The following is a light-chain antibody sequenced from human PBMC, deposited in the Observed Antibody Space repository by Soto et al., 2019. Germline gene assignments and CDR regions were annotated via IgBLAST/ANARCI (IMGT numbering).Light chain of an antibody. V-gene: IGLV2-14*01. CDR2: DAT. J-gene: IGLJ1*01. CDR1: NSDIGASNF. CDR3: VSYKTDDTSV. Sequence: SFLTKPTYESGSRARSIRVPSTGPNSDIGASNFVSWYQHLPGRAPKVIIFDATNRPSGVSDRFSGYKAGITASLTISGLQAAVEAEYFCVSYKTDDTSVFGTGRKVTV.